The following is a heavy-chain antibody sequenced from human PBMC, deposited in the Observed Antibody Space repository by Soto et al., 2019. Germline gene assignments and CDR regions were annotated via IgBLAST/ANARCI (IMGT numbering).Heavy chain of an antibody. CDR1: GYTFTGHY. Sequence: SVKVSCKTSGYTFTGHYIHWVRQAPQQGPEWMGEIGPESGATRYAQKFRGRVTMTMDTSITTVYMELKNLSPDDTAVYYCGRGRSGQIVIFYWGQGTPVTVSS. CDR2: IGPESGAT. D-gene: IGHD1-26*01. CDR3: GRGRSGQIVIFY. J-gene: IGHJ4*02. V-gene: IGHV1-2*02.